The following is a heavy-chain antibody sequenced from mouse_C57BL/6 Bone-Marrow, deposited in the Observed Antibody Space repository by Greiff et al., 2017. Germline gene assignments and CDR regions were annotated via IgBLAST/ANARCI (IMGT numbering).Heavy chain of an antibody. CDR2: IYPRSGNT. V-gene: IGHV1-81*01. Sequence: VQLQQSGAELARPGASVKLSCKASGYTFTSYGISWVKQRTGQGLEWIGEIYPRSGNTYYNEKFKGKATLTADKSSSTAYLELHSLTSEDSAVYFCARGTDCSNLGAMDYWGQGTSVTVSS. CDR1: GYTFTSYG. D-gene: IGHD2-5*01. CDR3: ARGTDCSNLGAMDY. J-gene: IGHJ4*01.